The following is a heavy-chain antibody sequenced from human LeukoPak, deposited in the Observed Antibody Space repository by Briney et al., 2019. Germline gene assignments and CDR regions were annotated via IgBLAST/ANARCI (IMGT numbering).Heavy chain of an antibody. CDR2: IIPIFGTA. CDR3: ARARYYYDSSGYYSDRYYFDY. J-gene: IGHJ4*02. V-gene: IGHV1-69*13. CDR1: GGTFSSYA. Sequence: SVKVSCKASGGTFSSYAISWVRQAPGQGLEWMGGIIPIFGTANYAQRFQGRVTITADESTSTAYMELSSLRSEDTAVYYCARARYYYDSSGYYSDRYYFDYWGQGTLVTVSS. D-gene: IGHD3-22*01.